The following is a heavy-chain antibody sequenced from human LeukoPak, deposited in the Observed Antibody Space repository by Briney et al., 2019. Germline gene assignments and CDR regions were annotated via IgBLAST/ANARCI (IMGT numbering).Heavy chain of an antibody. Sequence: ASVKVSCKASGGTFSSYAISWVRQAPGQGLEWMGGIIPIFGTANYAQKFQGRVTITTDESTSTAYTELSSLRSEDTAVYYCARGRTTVTTALAVNWFDPWGQGTLVTVSS. CDR2: IIPIFGTA. CDR3: ARGRTTVTTALAVNWFDP. D-gene: IGHD4-17*01. J-gene: IGHJ5*02. V-gene: IGHV1-69*05. CDR1: GGTFSSYA.